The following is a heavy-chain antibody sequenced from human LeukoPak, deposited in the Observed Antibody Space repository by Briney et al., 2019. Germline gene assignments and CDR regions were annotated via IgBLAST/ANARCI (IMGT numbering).Heavy chain of an antibody. CDR3: ARPRSGAMVYGDAFDI. Sequence: GGSLRLSCAASGFTFSSYGMHWVRQAPGKGLEWVAVISYDGSNKYYADSVKGRFTISRDNSKNTLYLQMNSLRAEDTAVYYCARPRSGAMVYGDAFDIWGQGTMVTVSS. D-gene: IGHD5-18*01. V-gene: IGHV3-30*03. CDR2: ISYDGSNK. J-gene: IGHJ3*02. CDR1: GFTFSSYG.